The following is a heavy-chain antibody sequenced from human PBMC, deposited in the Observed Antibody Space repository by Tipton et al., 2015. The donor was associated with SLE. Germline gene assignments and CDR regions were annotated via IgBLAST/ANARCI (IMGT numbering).Heavy chain of an antibody. CDR1: GGSFSGYY. Sequence: LRLSCAVYGGSFSGYYWSWIRQPPGKGLEWIGSIYYSGSTYYNPSLKSRVTISVDTSKNQFSLKLSSVTAADTAVYYCARAKLTGRYYYMDVWGKGTTVTVSS. D-gene: IGHD7-27*01. CDR2: IYYSGST. J-gene: IGHJ6*03. CDR3: ARAKLTGRYYYMDV. V-gene: IGHV4-34*01.